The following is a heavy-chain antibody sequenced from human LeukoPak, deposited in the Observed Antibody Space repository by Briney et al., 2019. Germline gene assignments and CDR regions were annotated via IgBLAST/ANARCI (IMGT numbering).Heavy chain of an antibody. CDR3: ARDPMHYFDNTNYDY. J-gene: IGHJ4*02. D-gene: IGHD3-22*01. Sequence: KPSETLSLTCTVSGGSISSYYWSWIRQPAGKGLEWIGRIYTTGSTNYNPSLKSRVTMSVDPSKNQFSLKLRSVTAADTAVYYCARDPMHYFDNTNYDYWGQGTLVTVSS. CDR2: IYTTGST. V-gene: IGHV4-4*07. CDR1: GGSISSYY.